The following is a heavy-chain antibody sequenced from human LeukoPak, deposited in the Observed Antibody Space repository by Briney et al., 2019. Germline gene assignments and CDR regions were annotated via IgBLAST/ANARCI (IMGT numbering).Heavy chain of an antibody. Sequence: PGRSLRLSCAASGFTFSSYWMHWVRQVQGKGLVWVARINPGGSSITYADSVKGRFTISRDNAKNTLHLQMDSRRAEDSGVYYCARSNQSDDCSGQGTLVTVCS. CDR1: GFTFSSYW. D-gene: IGHD1-14*01. CDR3: ARSNQSDDC. J-gene: IGHJ4*02. CDR2: INPGGSSI. V-gene: IGHV3-74*01.